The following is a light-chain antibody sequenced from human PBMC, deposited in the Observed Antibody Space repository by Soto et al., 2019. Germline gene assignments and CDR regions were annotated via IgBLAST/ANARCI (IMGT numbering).Light chain of an antibody. J-gene: IGKJ5*01. CDR2: AAS. CDR3: QKYSSVIT. V-gene: IGKV1-27*01. CDR1: QGISNY. Sequence: DIQMTQCAASLSASVGDRVTITCRASQGISNYLAWYQQKPGKVPKLLIYAASTLQSGVPSRFSGSGSGTDFTLTITSLQPEDVATYYCQKYSSVITFGQGTRLEIK.